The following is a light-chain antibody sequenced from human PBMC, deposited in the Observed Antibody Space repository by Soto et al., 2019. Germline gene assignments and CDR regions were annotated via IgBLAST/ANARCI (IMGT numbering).Light chain of an antibody. CDR1: QSISSW. CDR2: DAS. Sequence: DIQMTQSPSTLSASVGERVTITCRASQSISSWLAWYQQKPGKAPKALIYDASSLESGVPSRFSGRGSGTEFTLTISSLQPDDFATYYCQQYNSPYTFGQGTKLEIK. V-gene: IGKV1-5*01. CDR3: QQYNSPYT. J-gene: IGKJ2*01.